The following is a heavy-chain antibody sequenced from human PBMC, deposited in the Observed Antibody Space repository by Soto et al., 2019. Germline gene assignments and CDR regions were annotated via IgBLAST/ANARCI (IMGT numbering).Heavy chain of an antibody. CDR3: TSTIFGVVITGGYYYGMDV. Sequence: PGGSLRLSCIASGFTFGDYAMSWFRQAPGKGLEWVGFIRSKVYGGTTEYAASVKGRFTISRDDSISIAYLQMNSLKTEDTAVYYCTSTIFGVVITGGYYYGMDVWGQGTTVTVSS. V-gene: IGHV3-49*03. CDR1: GFTFGDYA. J-gene: IGHJ6*02. CDR2: IRSKVYGGTT. D-gene: IGHD3-3*01.